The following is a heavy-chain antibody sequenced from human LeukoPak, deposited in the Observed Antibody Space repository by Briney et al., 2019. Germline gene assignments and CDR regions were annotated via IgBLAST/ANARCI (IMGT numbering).Heavy chain of an antibody. V-gene: IGHV4-59*01. Sequence: KPSETLSLTCTVSGGSISSYYWSWIRQPPGKGLEWIGYIYYSGSTNYNPSLKSRVTISVDTSKNQFSLKLSSVTAADTAVYYCARGRFDYYDTSGYYRPREYYYYYYMDVWGKGTTVTISS. CDR3: ARGRFDYYDTSGYYRPREYYYYYYMDV. D-gene: IGHD3-22*01. J-gene: IGHJ6*03. CDR1: GGSISSYY. CDR2: IYYSGST.